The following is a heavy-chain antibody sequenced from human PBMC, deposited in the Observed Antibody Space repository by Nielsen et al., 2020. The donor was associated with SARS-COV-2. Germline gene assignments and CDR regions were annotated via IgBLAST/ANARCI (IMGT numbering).Heavy chain of an antibody. CDR2: ISYDGSNK. V-gene: IGHV3-30-3*01. CDR1: GFTFSSYA. J-gene: IGHJ4*02. D-gene: IGHD6-13*01. CDR3: ARREAAGHFDY. Sequence: GESLKISCAASGFTFSSYAMHWVRQAPGKGLEWVAVISYDGSNKYYADSVKGRFTISRDNSKNTLCLQMNSLRAEDTAVYYCARREAAGHFDYWGQGTLVTVSS.